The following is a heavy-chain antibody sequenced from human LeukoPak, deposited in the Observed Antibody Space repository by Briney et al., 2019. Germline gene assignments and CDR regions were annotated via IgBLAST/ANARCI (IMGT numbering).Heavy chain of an antibody. J-gene: IGHJ4*02. CDR3: ARGVPGSIIDY. Sequence: GASVKVSCKASGGTFSSYAISWVRQAPGQGLEWMGGIIPIFGTANYAQKFQGRVTITTDESTSTAYMELRSLRSDDTAVYYCARGVPGSIIDYWGQGTLVTVSS. D-gene: IGHD1-14*01. CDR2: IIPIFGTA. V-gene: IGHV1-69*05. CDR1: GGTFSSYA.